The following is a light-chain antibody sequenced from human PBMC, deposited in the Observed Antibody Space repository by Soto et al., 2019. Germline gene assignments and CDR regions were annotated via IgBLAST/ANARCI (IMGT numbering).Light chain of an antibody. Sequence: QSVLIQPPSVSGSPGQSVTISCTGTSSDVGSYDYVSWYQQHPGTVPKPMIYNVNTQPSGVPDRFSGSKSGNTASMTISGLQAEDQAEYQTPFGTGPKVTVL. CDR3: P. V-gene: IGLV2-11*01. CDR1: SSDVGSYDY. CDR2: NVN. J-gene: IGLJ1*01.